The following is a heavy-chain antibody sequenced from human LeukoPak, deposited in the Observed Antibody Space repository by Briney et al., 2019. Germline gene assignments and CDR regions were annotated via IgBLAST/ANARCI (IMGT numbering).Heavy chain of an antibody. V-gene: IGHV3-74*01. D-gene: IGHD1-26*01. CDR1: GFTFSSYW. J-gene: IGHJ4*02. CDR2: INSDGSST. Sequence: PGGSLRLSCAASGFTFSSYWMHWVRQAPGKGLVWVSRINSDGSSTSYADSVKGRFTISRDNAKNTLYLQMNSLRAEDTAVYYCATPGATKLYYFDYWGQGTLVTVSS. CDR3: ATPGATKLYYFDY.